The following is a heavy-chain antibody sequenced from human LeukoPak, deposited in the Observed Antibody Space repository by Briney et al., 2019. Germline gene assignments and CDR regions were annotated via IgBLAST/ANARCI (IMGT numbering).Heavy chain of an antibody. V-gene: IGHV4-39*01. J-gene: IGHJ3*02. CDR3: VKRLPLRAFDI. CDR1: GDSISSSSYY. CDR2: IYYTGST. Sequence: PSETLSLTCTVSGDSISSSSYYWGWVRQPPGKGLEWIVSIYYTGSTYYNPSLKSRVTISVDSSKNQFSLKLSSVTAPDTAVFYCVKRLPLRAFDIWGPGTMVTVSS.